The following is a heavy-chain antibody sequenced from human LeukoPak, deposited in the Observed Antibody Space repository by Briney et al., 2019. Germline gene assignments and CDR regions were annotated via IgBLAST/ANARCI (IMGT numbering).Heavy chain of an antibody. Sequence: SETLSLTCTVSGGSISSYYWSWIRQPPGKGLEWIGYIYYSGSTNYNPSLRSRVTISVDTSKNQFSLKLSSVTAADTAVYYCARGGDSSGYPLFDYWGQGTLVTVSS. V-gene: IGHV4-59*01. CDR2: IYYSGST. J-gene: IGHJ4*02. CDR3: ARGGDSSGYPLFDY. CDR1: GGSISSYY. D-gene: IGHD3-22*01.